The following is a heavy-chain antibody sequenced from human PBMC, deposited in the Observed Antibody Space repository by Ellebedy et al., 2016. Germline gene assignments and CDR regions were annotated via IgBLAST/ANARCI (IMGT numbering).Heavy chain of an antibody. V-gene: IGHV3-23*01. Sequence: GESLKISCAASGFTFSSYAMSWVRQAPGKGLEWVSAISGSGGSTYYADSVKGRFTISRDNSKNTLYLQMNSLRAEDTAVYYCAKVAMGAVAVPAWGQGTLVTVSS. CDR3: AKVAMGAVAVPA. CDR2: ISGSGGST. J-gene: IGHJ5*02. D-gene: IGHD6-19*01. CDR1: GFTFSSYA.